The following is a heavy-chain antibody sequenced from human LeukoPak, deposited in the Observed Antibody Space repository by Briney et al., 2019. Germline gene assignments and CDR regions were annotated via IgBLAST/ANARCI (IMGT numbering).Heavy chain of an antibody. CDR1: GGSISSYY. Sequence: SETLSLTCTVSGGSISSYYWSWIRQPPGKGLEWIGYIYYSGSTNYNPSLKSRVTISVDTSKNQFSLKLSSVTAADTAVYYCAREGDLYDILTGPFDYWGQRTLVTVSS. D-gene: IGHD3-9*01. J-gene: IGHJ4*02. CDR2: IYYSGST. CDR3: AREGDLYDILTGPFDY. V-gene: IGHV4-59*01.